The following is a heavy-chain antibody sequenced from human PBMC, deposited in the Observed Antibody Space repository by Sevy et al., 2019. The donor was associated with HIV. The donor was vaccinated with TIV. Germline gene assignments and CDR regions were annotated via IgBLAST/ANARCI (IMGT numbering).Heavy chain of an antibody. J-gene: IGHJ4*02. Sequence: GGSLRLSCAASGLTFNNAWMTWVRQAPGMGLEWVGRIKSKTDGGTTDYAAPVKSRFTISRDDSKNTLYLQMNSLKTEDTAVDYCTTKHGFWSGYYYFDYWGQGTLVTVSS. CDR3: TTKHGFWSGYYYFDY. CDR1: GLTFNNAW. V-gene: IGHV3-15*01. CDR2: IKSKTDGGTT. D-gene: IGHD3-3*01.